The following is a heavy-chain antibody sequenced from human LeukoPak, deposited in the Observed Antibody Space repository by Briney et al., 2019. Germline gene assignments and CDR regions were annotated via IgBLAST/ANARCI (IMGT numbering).Heavy chain of an antibody. Sequence: GGSLRLSCAGSGCSFSSYGMHWVRQGPRKGLEWMAFIRSDGSNKYYADSVKGRFTISRDNSKNTLYLQMNSLRAEDTAVYYCARILDSAWGELGYWGQGTLVTVSS. V-gene: IGHV3-30*02. J-gene: IGHJ4*02. CDR3: ARILDSAWGELGY. CDR2: IRSDGSNK. CDR1: GCSFSSYG. D-gene: IGHD6-19*01.